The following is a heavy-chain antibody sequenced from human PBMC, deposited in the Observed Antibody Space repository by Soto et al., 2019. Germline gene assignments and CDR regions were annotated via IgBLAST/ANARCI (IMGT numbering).Heavy chain of an antibody. V-gene: IGHV4-31*03. Sequence: SETLSLTCTVSGGSISSGGYYWSWIRQHPGKGLEWIGYIYYSGSTYYNPSLTSRVTISVDTSKNQFSLKLSSVTAADTAVYYCARGALEYCSSTSCYGGTGHYYYYYYMDVWGKGTTVTVSS. J-gene: IGHJ6*03. CDR1: GGSISSGGYY. CDR3: ARGALEYCSSTSCYGGTGHYYYYYYMDV. CDR2: IYYSGST. D-gene: IGHD2-2*01.